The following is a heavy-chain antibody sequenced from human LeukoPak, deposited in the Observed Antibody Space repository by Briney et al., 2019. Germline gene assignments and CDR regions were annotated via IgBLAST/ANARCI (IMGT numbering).Heavy chain of an antibody. V-gene: IGHV3-74*01. CDR1: GIIFSNYW. CDR2: INRDGSST. Sequence: GGSLRLSCAASGIIFSNYWMHWVRQAPGKGLVWVSRINRDGSSTSYADSVKGRFTISRDNARNSLYLQMNSLRAEDTALYHCARRGLGYGDYAAGLDYWGQGTLVTVSS. J-gene: IGHJ4*02. D-gene: IGHD4-17*01. CDR3: ARRGLGYGDYAAGLDY.